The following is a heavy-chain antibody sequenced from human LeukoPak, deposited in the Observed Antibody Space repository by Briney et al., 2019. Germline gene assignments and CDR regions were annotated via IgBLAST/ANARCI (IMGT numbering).Heavy chain of an antibody. CDR1: GYIFTNFG. V-gene: IGHV1-2*02. CDR3: ARGVGARDYYYYMDV. Sequence: GASVKVSCKASGYIFTNFGISWVRQARGQGLEWMGWINPNSGGTNYAQKFQGRVTMTRDTSISTAYMELSRLRSDDTAVYYCARGVGARDYYYYMDVWGKGTTVTVSS. CDR2: INPNSGGT. D-gene: IGHD1-26*01. J-gene: IGHJ6*03.